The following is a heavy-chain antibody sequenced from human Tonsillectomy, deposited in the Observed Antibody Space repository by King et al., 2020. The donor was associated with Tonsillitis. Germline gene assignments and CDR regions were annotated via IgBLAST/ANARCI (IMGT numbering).Heavy chain of an antibody. CDR1: GFTLSSYA. CDR2: ISYDGSNK. Sequence: QLVQSGGGVVQPGRSLRLSCAASGFTLSSYAMHWVRQAPGKGLEWVAIISYDGSNKYYADSVKGRFTISRDSSKNTLYLQMNSLRPEDTAVYYCARGPFRDGYNLGYWGQGTLVTVSS. V-gene: IGHV3-30-3*01. D-gene: IGHD5-24*01. J-gene: IGHJ4*02. CDR3: ARGPFRDGYNLGY.